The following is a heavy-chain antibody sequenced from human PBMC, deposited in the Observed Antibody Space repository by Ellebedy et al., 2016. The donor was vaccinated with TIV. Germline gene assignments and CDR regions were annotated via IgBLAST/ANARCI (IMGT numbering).Heavy chain of an antibody. CDR3: VRSSYGP. D-gene: IGHD3-16*01. Sequence: GESLKISCAASGFTFSDCYMSWIRQVPGKGLEWVSYISSSASGKFYADSVKGRFTVSRDNAKNSLFLQMNSLRVEDTAMYYCVRSSYGPWGQGTLVTVSS. CDR2: ISSSASGK. V-gene: IGHV3-11*01. J-gene: IGHJ1*01. CDR1: GFTFSDCY.